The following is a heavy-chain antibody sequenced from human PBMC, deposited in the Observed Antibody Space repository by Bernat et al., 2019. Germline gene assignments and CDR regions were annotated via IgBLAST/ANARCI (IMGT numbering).Heavy chain of an antibody. J-gene: IGHJ4*02. Sequence: QAQLVQSGADVKKPGASVKVSCRASGYTFSNYGISWVRQAPGQGPEWMGWISGYNGNTNYAQKFQGRVTMTTDTSTSTAYMEVRSLRSDETAVYYCARQRYSSSSCPDYWGPGTLVTVSS. CDR2: ISGYNGNT. V-gene: IGHV1-18*01. CDR3: ARQRYSSSSCPDY. D-gene: IGHD6-6*01. CDR1: GYTFSNYG.